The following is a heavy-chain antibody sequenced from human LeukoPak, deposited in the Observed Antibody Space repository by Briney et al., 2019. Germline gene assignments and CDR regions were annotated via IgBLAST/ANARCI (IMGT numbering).Heavy chain of an antibody. Sequence: GGSLRLSCAASGFTFSSYGMHWVRQAPGKGLEWVAVVWYDGSNKYYADSVKGRFTISRDNSKNTLYLQMNSLRAEDTAVYYYAKNYNWNVWSYYYYGMDVWGQGTTVTVSS. CDR3: AKNYNWNVWSYYYYGMDV. D-gene: IGHD1-1*01. CDR2: VWYDGSNK. CDR1: GFTFSSYG. J-gene: IGHJ6*02. V-gene: IGHV3-33*06.